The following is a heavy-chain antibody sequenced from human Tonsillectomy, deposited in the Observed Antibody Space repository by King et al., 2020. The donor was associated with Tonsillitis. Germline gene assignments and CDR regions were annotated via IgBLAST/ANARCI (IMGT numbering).Heavy chain of an antibody. Sequence: VQLVESGGGVVQPGRSLRLSCAASGFTFSSYAMHWVRQAPGKGLEWVAVISYDGSNKYYADSGKGRFTISRDNSKNTLYLQMNSLRAEDTAVCCCAREDDYDSSGYYGYWGQGTLVTVSS. CDR3: AREDDYDSSGYYGY. J-gene: IGHJ4*02. D-gene: IGHD3-22*01. CDR2: ISYDGSNK. V-gene: IGHV3-30*01. CDR1: GFTFSSYA.